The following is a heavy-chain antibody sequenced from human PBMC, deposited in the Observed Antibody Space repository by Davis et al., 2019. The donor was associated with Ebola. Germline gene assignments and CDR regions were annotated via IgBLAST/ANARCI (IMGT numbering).Heavy chain of an antibody. V-gene: IGHV4-34*01. CDR1: GGSFSGYY. Sequence: ESLKISCAVYGGSFSGYYWSWIRQPPGKGLEWIGEINHSGSTNYNPSLKSRVTISVDTSKNQFSLKLSSVTAADTAVYYCAREEITGDAFDIWGQGTMVTVSS. J-gene: IGHJ3*02. CDR3: AREEITGDAFDI. D-gene: IGHD3-16*01. CDR2: INHSGST.